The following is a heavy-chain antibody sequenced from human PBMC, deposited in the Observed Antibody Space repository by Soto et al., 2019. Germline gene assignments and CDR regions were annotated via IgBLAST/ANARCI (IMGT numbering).Heavy chain of an antibody. CDR2: IRSRSIDM. V-gene: IGHV3-21*01. J-gene: IGHJ3*02. Sequence: ELQLVESGGGLVKPGESLRLSCAASGFTFSNYNINWVRQAPGKGLEWVSSIRSRSIDMYYADSVKGRFTISRDDAKNSLSLQMNGLRAEDTAVYFCVRESYPAKAFDIWGQGTMVTVSS. CDR1: GFTFSNYN. D-gene: IGHD2-2*01. CDR3: VRESYPAKAFDI.